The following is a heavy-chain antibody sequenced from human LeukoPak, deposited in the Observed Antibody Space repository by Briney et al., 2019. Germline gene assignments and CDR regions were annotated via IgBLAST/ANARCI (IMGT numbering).Heavy chain of an antibody. CDR3: ARQNYGAAPLRY. D-gene: IGHD4/OR15-4a*01. CDR1: GDSISNNY. V-gene: IGHV4-59*01. J-gene: IGHJ4*02. CDR2: IYNSGTT. Sequence: SETLSLTCTVSGDSISNNYWSWIRQSPGKGLEWIGFIYNSGTTTYKPSLKSRVTISVDTSKNQFSLKLSSVTAADTAVYYCARQNYGAAPLRYWGQGTLVTVSS.